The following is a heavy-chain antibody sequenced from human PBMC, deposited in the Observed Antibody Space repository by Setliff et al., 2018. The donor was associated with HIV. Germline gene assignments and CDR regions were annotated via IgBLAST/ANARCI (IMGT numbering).Heavy chain of an antibody. CDR1: GFTFSSYA. CDR2: IYSGGST. J-gene: IGHJ6*03. CDR3: ARDTLSGYDFWSGYYTDYYYYMDV. D-gene: IGHD3-3*01. V-gene: IGHV3-66*02. Sequence: GGSLRLSCAASGFTFSSYAMHWVRQAPGKGLEWVSVIYSGGSTYYADSVKGRFTISRDNSKNTLYLQMTSLRAEDTAVYYCARDTLSGYDFWSGYYTDYYYYMDVWGKGTTVTVSS.